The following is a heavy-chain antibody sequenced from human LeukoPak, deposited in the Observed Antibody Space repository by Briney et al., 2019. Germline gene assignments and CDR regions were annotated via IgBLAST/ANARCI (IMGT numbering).Heavy chain of an antibody. CDR3: AKGPRTLEWLGLKGGYYYGMDV. D-gene: IGHD3-3*01. CDR1: GFTFSSYA. CDR2: ISGSGGST. V-gene: IGHV3-23*01. Sequence: PGGSLRLSCAASGFTFSSYAMSWVRQAPGKGLEWVSAISGSGGSTYYADSVKGRFTISRDNSKNTLYLQMNSLRAEDTAVYYCAKGPRTLEWLGLKGGYYYGMDVWGQGTTVTVSS. J-gene: IGHJ6*02.